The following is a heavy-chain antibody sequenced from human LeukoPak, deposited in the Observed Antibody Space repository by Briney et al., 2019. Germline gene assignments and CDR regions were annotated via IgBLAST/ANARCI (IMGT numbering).Heavy chain of an antibody. CDR3: ARSIAVAGDDY. Sequence: ASVKVSCTPSGHIFTDFYVYWLRQAPGQGLEWMGWISAYNGNTNYAQKLQGRVTMTTDTSTSTAYMELRSLRSDDTAVYYCARSIAVAGDDYWGQGTLVTVSS. V-gene: IGHV1-18*04. CDR2: ISAYNGNT. J-gene: IGHJ4*02. D-gene: IGHD6-19*01. CDR1: GHIFTDFY.